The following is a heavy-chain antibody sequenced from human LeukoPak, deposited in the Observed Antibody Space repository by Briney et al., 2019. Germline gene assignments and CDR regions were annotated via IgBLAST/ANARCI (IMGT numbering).Heavy chain of an antibody. V-gene: IGHV3-9*01. CDR2: ISWNSGSI. J-gene: IGHJ4*02. CDR3: AKGSWLVLDY. D-gene: IGHD6-19*01. Sequence: GGSLRLSCAASGFTFDDYAMHWVRQAPGKGLEWVSGISWNSGSIGYADSVKGRITISRDNAKNSLYLQMNSLRAEDTALYYCAKGSWLVLDYWGQGTLVTVSS. CDR1: GFTFDDYA.